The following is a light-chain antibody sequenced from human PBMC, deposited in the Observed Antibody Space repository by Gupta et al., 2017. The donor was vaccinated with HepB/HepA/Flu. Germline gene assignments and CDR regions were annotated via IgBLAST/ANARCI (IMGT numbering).Light chain of an antibody. Sequence: EIVMTQSPATLSVSPGERATLSCRASQSVSSNLAWYQQKPGQAPRLLIHGASTRATGIPARFSGSGSGTEFTLTISSLQSEDFAVYYWQKYNNWHSFGQGTKLEIK. CDR2: GAS. J-gene: IGKJ2*01. CDR1: QSVSSN. V-gene: IGKV3-15*01. CDR3: QKYNNWHS.